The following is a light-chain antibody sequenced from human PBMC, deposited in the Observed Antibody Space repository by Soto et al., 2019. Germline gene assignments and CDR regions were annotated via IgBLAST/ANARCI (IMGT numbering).Light chain of an antibody. CDR2: EVT. CDR3: SSYTTSSTLV. CDR1: SSDVGGYNF. J-gene: IGLJ1*01. Sequence: QSALTQPASVSGSPGQSITISCTGTSSDVGGYNFVSWFQLHPGKAPKLMIFEVTSRPSGVSNRFSGSKSGNTASLTISGLQPEDEADYYCSSYTTSSTLVFGTGTKVTVL. V-gene: IGLV2-14*03.